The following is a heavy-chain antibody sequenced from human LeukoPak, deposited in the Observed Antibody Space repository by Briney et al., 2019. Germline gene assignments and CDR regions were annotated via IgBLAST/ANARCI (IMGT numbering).Heavy chain of an antibody. CDR2: IKQDGSQK. D-gene: IGHD6-19*01. Sequence: GGSLRLSCAASGFTFSTYYMTWVRQAPGKGLEWVANIKQDGSQKYYVDSVQGRFTTSRDNAKNSLYLQMNSLRAEDTAVYYCAAQRAVGFDYWGQGTLVTVSS. J-gene: IGHJ4*02. CDR1: GFTFSTYY. CDR3: AAQRAVGFDY. V-gene: IGHV3-7*01.